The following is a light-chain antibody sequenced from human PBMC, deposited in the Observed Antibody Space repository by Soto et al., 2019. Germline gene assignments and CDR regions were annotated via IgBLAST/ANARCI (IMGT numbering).Light chain of an antibody. CDR3: QQSYSSSWT. V-gene: IGKV1-39*01. CDR1: QYISSY. J-gene: IGKJ1*01. Sequence: DIQMTQSPSSLSASVGDRVTITCRSSQYISSYLNWYQQQPGKAPQLLIHAASGLQSGVPSRFSGSGSGTDFTLTISSLQPEDFATYYCQQSYSSSWTFGQGTKVENK. CDR2: AAS.